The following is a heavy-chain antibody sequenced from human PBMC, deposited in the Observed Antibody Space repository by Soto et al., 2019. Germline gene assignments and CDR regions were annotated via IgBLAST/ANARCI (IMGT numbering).Heavy chain of an antibody. V-gene: IGHV1-69*02. D-gene: IGHD3-9*01. CDR1: GGTFSSYT. CDR3: ARGLRFFDPGGAFDI. J-gene: IGHJ3*02. Sequence: QVQLVQSGAEVKKPGSSVKVSCKASGGTFSSYTISWVRQAPGQRLEWMGRIIPILGIANYAQKFQGRVTITADKSTSTAYMELSSLRSEDTAVYYCARGLRFFDPGGAFDIWGQGIMVTVSS. CDR2: IIPILGIA.